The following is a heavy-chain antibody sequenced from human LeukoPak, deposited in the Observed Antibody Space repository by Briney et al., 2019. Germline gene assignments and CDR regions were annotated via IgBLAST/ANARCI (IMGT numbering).Heavy chain of an antibody. Sequence: SETLSLTCTVSGYSISSGYYWGWIRQPPGKGLEWIGSIYHSGSTYYNPSLKSRVTISVDNSKNQFSLKMSSMTAADTAVYYCARAGWYTLDNWGQGTLVTVSS. CDR3: ARAGWYTLDN. D-gene: IGHD2-15*01. V-gene: IGHV4-38-2*02. CDR1: GYSISSGYY. J-gene: IGHJ4*02. CDR2: IYHSGST.